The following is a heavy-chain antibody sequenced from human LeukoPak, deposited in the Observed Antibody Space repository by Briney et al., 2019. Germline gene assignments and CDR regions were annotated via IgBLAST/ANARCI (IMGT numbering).Heavy chain of an antibody. D-gene: IGHD2-21*01. J-gene: IGHJ4*02. CDR2: INPNSGGT. CDR3: ARIAYCGGDCYTTYFDY. CDR1: GYTFTGYY. V-gene: IGHV1-2*02. Sequence: ASVTVSCKASGYTFTGYYMHWVRQAPGQGLEGMGWINPNSGGTNYAQKFQGRVTMTRDTSISTAYMELSRLRSDDTAVYYCARIAYCGGDCYTTYFDYWGQGTLVTVSS.